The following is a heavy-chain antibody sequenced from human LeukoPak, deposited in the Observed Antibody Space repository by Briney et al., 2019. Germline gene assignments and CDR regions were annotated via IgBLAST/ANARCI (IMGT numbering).Heavy chain of an antibody. CDR3: AREANFGGNLNWLDP. CDR1: GGTFRGNG. J-gene: IGHJ5*02. CDR2: IIPMFDSR. V-gene: IGHV1-69*13. D-gene: IGHD4-23*01. Sequence: SVRVSCKASGGTFRGNGYHWVREAPGQGLEWMGGIIPMFDSRSYAQKFKGRVTLTSDESRTTVYMELSNLTSEDTAIYYCAREANFGGNLNWLDPWGQGTLVTVSS.